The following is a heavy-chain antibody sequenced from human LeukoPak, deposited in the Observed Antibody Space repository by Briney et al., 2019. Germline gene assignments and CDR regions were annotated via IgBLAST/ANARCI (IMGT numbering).Heavy chain of an antibody. Sequence: ASVKVSYKVTGYTLTELSMHWVRQAPGKGLEWMGGFDPEDGETIYAQKFQGRVTMTEDTSTDTAYMELSSLRSEDTAVYYCATYSKLYESGRLVFGHWGQGTLVTVSS. D-gene: IGHD3-9*01. CDR1: GYTLTELS. J-gene: IGHJ4*02. V-gene: IGHV1-24*01. CDR3: ATYSKLYESGRLVFGH. CDR2: FDPEDGET.